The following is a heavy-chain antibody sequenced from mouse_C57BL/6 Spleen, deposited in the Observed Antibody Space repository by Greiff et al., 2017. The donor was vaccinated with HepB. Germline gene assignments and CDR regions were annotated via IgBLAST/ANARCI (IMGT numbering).Heavy chain of an antibody. CDR3: TGLNSYYFDY. J-gene: IGHJ2*01. D-gene: IGHD1-3*01. Sequence: EVKLVESGGGLVQPGGSMKLSCVASGFTFSNYWMNWVRQSPEKGLEWVAQIRLKSDNYATHYAESVKGRFTISRDDSKSSVYLQMNNLRAEDTGIYYCTGLNSYYFDYWGQGTTLTVSS. V-gene: IGHV6-3*01. CDR1: GFTFSNYW. CDR2: IRLKSDNYAT.